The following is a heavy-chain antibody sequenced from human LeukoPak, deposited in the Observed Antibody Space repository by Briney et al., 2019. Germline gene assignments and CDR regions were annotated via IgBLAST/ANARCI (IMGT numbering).Heavy chain of an antibody. CDR1: GGSFSDYY. V-gene: IGHV4-34*01. Sequence: SETLSLTCAVYGGSFSDYYWSWIRQPPGKGLEWIGSIYYSGSTYYNPSLKSRVTISVDTSKNQFSLKLSSVTAADTAVYYCARHNGYSYGAFDYWGQGTLVTVSS. CDR3: ARHNGYSYGAFDY. CDR2: IYYSGST. J-gene: IGHJ4*02. D-gene: IGHD5-18*01.